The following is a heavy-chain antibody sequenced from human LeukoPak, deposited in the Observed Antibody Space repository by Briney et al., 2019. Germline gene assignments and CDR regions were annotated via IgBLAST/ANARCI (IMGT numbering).Heavy chain of an antibody. J-gene: IGHJ5*02. CDR2: TDYSGGI. CDR3: FSRHWNYGWFDP. V-gene: IGHV4-39*07. Sequence: PSETLSLTCTVSGGSISSPPYSWGWIRQPPGEGLEWIGSTDYSGGINYNPSLKSRVTISEDTSKNQFSLKLSSVTAADTAMYYCFSRHWNYGWFDPWGQGTLATVSS. D-gene: IGHD1-7*01. CDR1: GGSISSPPYS.